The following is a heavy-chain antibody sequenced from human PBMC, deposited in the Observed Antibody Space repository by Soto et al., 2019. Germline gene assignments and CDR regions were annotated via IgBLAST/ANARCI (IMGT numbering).Heavy chain of an antibody. V-gene: IGHV3-23*01. J-gene: IGHJ4*02. CDR1: EFTFNTYA. CDR2: ITGGGGST. D-gene: IGHD2-15*01. Sequence: EVQLLESGGDLVQPGGSMRLSCTASEFTFNTYAMSWVRQAAGKGLVWISAITGGGGSTYYADSVKGPFSISIDNSKNSLPLQMNTLRAEETAGYFCGKAAKRALVASRIDYWGQGTLVTVSS. CDR3: GKAAKRALVASRIDY.